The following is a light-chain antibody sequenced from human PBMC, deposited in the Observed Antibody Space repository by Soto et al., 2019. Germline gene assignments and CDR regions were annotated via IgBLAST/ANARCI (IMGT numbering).Light chain of an antibody. J-gene: IGLJ1*01. CDR3: CSYAGSFTYV. CDR1: SSDVGSGSHNL. Sequence: QSVLTQPASVSGSPGQSITISCTGTSSDVGSGSHNLVSWYQQRPGKAPKVMIYEGTKRPSGVSNRFSGSKSGNTASLTISGLQADDEADYYCCSYAGSFTYVFGTGTKLTVL. V-gene: IGLV2-23*01. CDR2: EGT.